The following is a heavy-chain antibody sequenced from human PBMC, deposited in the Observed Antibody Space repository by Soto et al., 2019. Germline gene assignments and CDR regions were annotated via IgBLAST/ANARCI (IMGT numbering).Heavy chain of an antibody. CDR2: ISYDGSNK. V-gene: IGHV3-30-3*01. Sequence: GGSLRLSCAASGFTFSTYAMQWVRQAPGKGLEWVAVISYDGSNKYYADSVKGRFTISRDNSKNTLYLQMNSLRAEDTAVYYCARDRPSPYCSSTSCSSYYDYWGQGTLVTVSS. J-gene: IGHJ4*02. CDR1: GFTFSTYA. CDR3: ARDRPSPYCSSTSCSSYYDY. D-gene: IGHD2-2*01.